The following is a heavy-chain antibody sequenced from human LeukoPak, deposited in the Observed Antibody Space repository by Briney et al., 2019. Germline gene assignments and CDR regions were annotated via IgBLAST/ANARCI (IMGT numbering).Heavy chain of an antibody. CDR3: ARGWEKQQLPLGWFDP. J-gene: IGHJ5*02. D-gene: IGHD6-13*01. V-gene: IGHV1-2*02. CDR1: GYTFTGYY. Sequence: ASVKVSCKASGYTFTGYYMHWVRQAPGQGLEWMGWINPNSGGTNYAQKFQGRVTMTRDTSISTAYMELSRLRSDDTAVYYCARGWEKQQLPLGWFDPWGQGTLVTVSS. CDR2: INPNSGGT.